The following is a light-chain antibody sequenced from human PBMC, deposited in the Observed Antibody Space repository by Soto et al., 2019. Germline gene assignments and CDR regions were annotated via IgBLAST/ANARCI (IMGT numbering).Light chain of an antibody. CDR3: QQLNTLPFT. V-gene: IGKV1-9*01. J-gene: IGKJ5*01. Sequence: DIQMTQSPSSLSASVGDRVTITWRASQGISSYLAWYQQKPGKATKLLIYAASTLQSGVPSRFSGSGSGTEFTLTISGLLPEDFATYHCQQLNTLPFTFGQGTRLEIK. CDR2: AAS. CDR1: QGISSY.